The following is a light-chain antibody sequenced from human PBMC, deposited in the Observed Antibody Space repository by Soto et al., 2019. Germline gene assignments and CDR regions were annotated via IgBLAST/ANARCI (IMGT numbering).Light chain of an antibody. J-gene: IGKJ1*01. V-gene: IGKV2-28*01. CDR3: MQALQTWT. CDR2: LGS. CDR1: QSLLHSNGYNY. Sequence: DIVMTQSPLSLPVTPGEPASISCRSSQSLLHSNGYNYLDWYLQKPGQSPQLLLYLGSNRDSGVPDRFSGSGSGTDFTLKISRVEPDDVGVYYCMQALQTWTFGQGTKVEIK.